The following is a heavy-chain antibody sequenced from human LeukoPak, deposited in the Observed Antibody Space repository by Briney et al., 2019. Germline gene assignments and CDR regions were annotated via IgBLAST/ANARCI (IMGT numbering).Heavy chain of an antibody. J-gene: IGHJ5*02. Sequence: GASVKVSCKASGYTFTSYYMHWVRQAPGQGLEWMGIINPSGGSTSYAQKFQGRVTITRDTSTSTVYMELSSLRSEDTAVYYCARDPVGKNWFDPWGQGTLVTVSS. D-gene: IGHD1-26*01. CDR1: GYTFTSYY. CDR3: ARDPVGKNWFDP. CDR2: INPSGGST. V-gene: IGHV1-46*01.